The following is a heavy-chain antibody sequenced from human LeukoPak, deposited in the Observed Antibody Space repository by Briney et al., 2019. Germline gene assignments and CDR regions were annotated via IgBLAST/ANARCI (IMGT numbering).Heavy chain of an antibody. D-gene: IGHD3-3*01. CDR3: ARGGVHHSNYYYYMDV. Sequence: SVKVSCKASGGTFSSYAISWVRQAPGQGLEWMGGIIPIFGTANYAQKFQGRVTITADESTSTAYMELSSLRSEDTAVYYCARGGVHHSNYYYYMDVWGKGTTVTVSS. J-gene: IGHJ6*03. CDR2: IIPIFGTA. CDR1: GGTFSSYA. V-gene: IGHV1-69*13.